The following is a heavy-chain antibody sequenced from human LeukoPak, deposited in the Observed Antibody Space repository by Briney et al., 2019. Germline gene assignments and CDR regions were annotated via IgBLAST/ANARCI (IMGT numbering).Heavy chain of an antibody. D-gene: IGHD6-13*01. J-gene: IGHJ6*03. CDR3: ARASSSSWEDGYYYYYMDV. CDR2: IIPIFGTA. Sequence: GASVKVSCKASGGTFSSYAISWVRQAPGQGLEWMGGIIPIFGTANYAQKFQGRVTITTDESTSTAYMELSSLRSEDTAVYYCARASSSSWEDGYYYYYMDVWGKGTTVTVSS. V-gene: IGHV1-69*05. CDR1: GGTFSSYA.